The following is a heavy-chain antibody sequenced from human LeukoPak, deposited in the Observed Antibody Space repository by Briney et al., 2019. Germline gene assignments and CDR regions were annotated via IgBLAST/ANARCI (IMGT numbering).Heavy chain of an antibody. V-gene: IGHV4-59*08. CDR1: GGSINSYY. CDR2: IYYTGST. CDR3: ARHGRAGGRDWYFDL. Sequence: SETLSLTCTVSGGSINSYYWSWIRQPPGKGLEWIGYIYYTGSTNYNPSLKSRVTISVDTSKDQFSLKLSSVTAADTDVYYCARHGRAGGRDWYFDLWGSGNLVTVSS. D-gene: IGHD2-15*01. J-gene: IGHJ2*01.